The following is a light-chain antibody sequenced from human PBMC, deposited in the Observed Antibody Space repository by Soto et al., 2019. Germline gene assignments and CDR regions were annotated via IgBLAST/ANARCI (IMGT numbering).Light chain of an antibody. V-gene: IGKV3-11*01. CDR2: DAS. J-gene: IGKJ1*01. Sequence: EIVLTQAPATLSLSPGERATLSCRASQSIGLAIAWYQHKPGQAPRLLIFDASQRATGIPARFRGSGSGTDFPLSTSSLEPEDFAVSSCQQRTARPPWTSGQGTKVESK. CDR3: QQRTARPPWT. CDR1: QSIGLA.